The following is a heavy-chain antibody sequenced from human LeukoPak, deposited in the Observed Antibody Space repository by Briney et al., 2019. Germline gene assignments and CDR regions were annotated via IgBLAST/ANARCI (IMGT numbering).Heavy chain of an antibody. CDR3: ARTSYFYGMDV. Sequence: SETLSLTCAVSGGSFSGYYRSWVRQPPGKGLECIGEINNSGSTNYNPSLKSRVTISVDTSKYQFSLKLSSVTAADSAVYYCARTSYFYGMDVWGQGTTVTVSS. J-gene: IGHJ6*02. CDR1: GGSFSGYY. CDR2: INNSGST. V-gene: IGHV4-34*01.